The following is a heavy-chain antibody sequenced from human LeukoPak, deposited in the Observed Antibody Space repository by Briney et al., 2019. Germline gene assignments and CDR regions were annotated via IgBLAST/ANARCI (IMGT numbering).Heavy chain of an antibody. Sequence: GRSLRLSCAASGFTFSSYGMHWVRQAPGKGLEWVAVISYDGSNKYYADSVKGRFTISRDNSKNTLYLQMNSLRAEDTAVYYCAKGPAGDSPDYFDYWGQGTLVTVSS. CDR2: ISYDGSNK. V-gene: IGHV3-30*18. J-gene: IGHJ4*02. CDR3: AKGPAGDSPDYFDY. CDR1: GFTFSSYG. D-gene: IGHD2-21*01.